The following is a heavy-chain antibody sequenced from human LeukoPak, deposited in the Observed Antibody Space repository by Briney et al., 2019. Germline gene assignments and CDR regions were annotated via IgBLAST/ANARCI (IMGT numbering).Heavy chain of an antibody. J-gene: IGHJ3*02. Sequence: ASVKVSCKASGYTFTSYGISWVRQAPGQGLEWMGWISAYNGNTNYAQKLQGRVTMTTDTSTSTAYMELRSLRSDDTAVYYCARSVLVVAATLAAFDIWGQGTMVTVSS. CDR2: ISAYNGNT. V-gene: IGHV1-18*04. CDR1: GYTFTSYG. CDR3: ARSVLVVAATLAAFDI. D-gene: IGHD2-15*01.